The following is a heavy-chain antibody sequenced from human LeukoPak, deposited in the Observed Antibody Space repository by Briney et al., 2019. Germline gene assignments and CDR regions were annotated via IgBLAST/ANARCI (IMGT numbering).Heavy chain of an antibody. J-gene: IGHJ4*02. D-gene: IGHD5-18*01. V-gene: IGHV4-30-2*03. CDR1: GGSISSGGYS. CDR2: IYHSGST. Sequence: PSQTLSLTCAVSGGSISSGGYSWSWIRQPPGKGLEWLGYIYHSGSTYYNPSLKSRVTISADTSKNQFSLTLGSVSATDTAVYYCVSPRGFSYGYFDYWGQGTLVTVSS. CDR3: VSPRGFSYGYFDY.